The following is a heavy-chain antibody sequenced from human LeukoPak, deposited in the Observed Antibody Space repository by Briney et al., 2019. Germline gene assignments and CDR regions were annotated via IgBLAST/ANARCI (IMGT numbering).Heavy chain of an antibody. CDR2: ISGSSSNV. Sequence: GGSLRLSCAASGFTVSSDYMSWVRQAPGKGLEWISAISGSSSNVYYAASVRGRFTISRDNAENSLYLQLNTMRAEDTAVYYCARGLRDTAMFLGYWGQGTLVTVSS. J-gene: IGHJ4*02. D-gene: IGHD5-18*01. CDR3: ARGLRDTAMFLGY. CDR1: GFTVSSDY. V-gene: IGHV3-48*04.